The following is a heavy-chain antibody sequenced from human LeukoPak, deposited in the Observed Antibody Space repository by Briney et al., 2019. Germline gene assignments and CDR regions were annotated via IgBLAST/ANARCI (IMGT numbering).Heavy chain of an antibody. CDR2: IYYSGST. Sequence: PSETLSLTCTVSGGSISSSSYYWGWIRQPPGEGLEWIGSIYYSGSTYYNPSLKSRVTISVDTSKNQFSLKLSSVTAADTAVYYCARDLNYYDSSGYYDYWGQGTLVTVSS. V-gene: IGHV4-39*07. J-gene: IGHJ4*02. D-gene: IGHD3-22*01. CDR1: GGSISSSSYY. CDR3: ARDLNYYDSSGYYDY.